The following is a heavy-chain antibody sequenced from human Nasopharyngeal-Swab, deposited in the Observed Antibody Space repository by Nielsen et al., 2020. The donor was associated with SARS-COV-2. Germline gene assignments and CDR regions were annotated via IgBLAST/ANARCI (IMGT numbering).Heavy chain of an antibody. CDR2: IYYSGST. D-gene: IGHD2-15*01. J-gene: IGHJ4*02. Sequence: WIRQCPGKGLEWIGSIYYSGSTYYNPSLKSRVTISVDTSKNQFSLKLSSVTAADTAVYYCARRGVVVRGGYYFDYWGQGTLVTVSS. V-gene: IGHV4-39*01. CDR3: ARRGVVVRGGYYFDY.